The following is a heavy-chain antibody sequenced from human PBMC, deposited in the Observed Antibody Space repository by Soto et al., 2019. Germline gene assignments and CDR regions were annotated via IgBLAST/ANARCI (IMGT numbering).Heavy chain of an antibody. CDR3: ARTPHGRNSFYYYGMDV. Sequence: QVQLQESGPGLVKPSQTLSLTCTVSGGSISSGDAYWTWIRQPPGKGLEWIGYIHYSGSTYSSSSLQSRVTMSPDTSNNQFALMLSSVTAADTAVYYCARTPHGRNSFYYYGMDVWGQGTTVTVSS. CDR1: GGSISSGDAY. J-gene: IGHJ6*02. CDR2: IHYSGST. D-gene: IGHD4-4*01. V-gene: IGHV4-30-4*01.